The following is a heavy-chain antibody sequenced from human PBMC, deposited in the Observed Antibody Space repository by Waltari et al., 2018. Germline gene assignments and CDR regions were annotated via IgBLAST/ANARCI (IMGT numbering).Heavy chain of an antibody. Sequence: QVQLQESGPGLVKPSETLSLPCTVSGGSISSYSWSLTRQPPGKGLEWIGYIYYSGSTNYNPSLKSRVTISVDTSKNQFSLKLSSVTAADTAVYYCARVVVAIGGFDPWGQGTLVTVSS. V-gene: IGHV4-59*01. D-gene: IGHD2-2*01. CDR2: IYYSGST. CDR1: GGSISSYS. J-gene: IGHJ5*02. CDR3: ARVVVAIGGFDP.